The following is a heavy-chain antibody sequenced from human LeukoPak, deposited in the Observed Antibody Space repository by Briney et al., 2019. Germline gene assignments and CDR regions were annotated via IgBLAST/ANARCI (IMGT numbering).Heavy chain of an antibody. J-gene: IGHJ4*02. CDR3: ASSSSWYLAADY. V-gene: IGHV5-51*01. Sequence: GESLKISCKGSGYSFTNYWIGWVRQMPGKGLEWMGSIYPGDSDPRYSPSFQGQVTISANTSISTAYLQWSSLKASDTAMYYCASSSSWYLAADYWGQGTLVTVSS. CDR2: IYPGDSDP. CDR1: GYSFTNYW. D-gene: IGHD6-13*01.